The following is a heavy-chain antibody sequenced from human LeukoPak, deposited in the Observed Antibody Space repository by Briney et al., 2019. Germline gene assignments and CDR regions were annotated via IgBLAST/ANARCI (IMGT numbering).Heavy chain of an antibody. CDR1: GYTFTGYY. CDR3: ARDRQQLVLGHVYYYYYMDV. V-gene: IGHV1-2*02. J-gene: IGHJ6*03. D-gene: IGHD6-13*01. Sequence: GASVKVSCKASGYTFTGYYMHWVRQAPGQGLEWMGWINPNSGGTNYAQKFQGRVTMTRDTSISTAYMELSRLRSDDTAVYYCARDRQQLVLGHVYYYYYMDVWGKGTTVTVSS. CDR2: INPNSGGT.